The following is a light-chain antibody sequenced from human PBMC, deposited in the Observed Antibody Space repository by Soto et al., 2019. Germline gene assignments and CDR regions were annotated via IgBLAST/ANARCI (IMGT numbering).Light chain of an antibody. CDR1: QSISSW. Sequence: DIQMTQSPSTLSASVGVRVTITCRASQSISSWLAWYQQKPGKAPKLLIYDASSLESGVPSRFSGSGSGTEFTLTISSLQPDDFATYYCQQYNSYLYTFGQGTRWIS. V-gene: IGKV1-5*01. CDR3: QQYNSYLYT. J-gene: IGKJ2*01. CDR2: DAS.